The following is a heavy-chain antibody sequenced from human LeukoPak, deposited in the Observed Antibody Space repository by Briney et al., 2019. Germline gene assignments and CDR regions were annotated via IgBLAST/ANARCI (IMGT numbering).Heavy chain of an antibody. CDR1: GGSISSYY. CDR2: IYYSGST. V-gene: IGHV4-59*01. D-gene: IGHD2-8*01. Sequence: SETLSLTCTVSGGSISSYYWSWIRQPPGKGLEWIGYIYYSGSTNYNPSLKSRVTISVDTSKNQFSLKLSSVTAADTAVYYCARSYGPAAFDYWGQGTLVTVSS. J-gene: IGHJ4*02. CDR3: ARSYGPAAFDY.